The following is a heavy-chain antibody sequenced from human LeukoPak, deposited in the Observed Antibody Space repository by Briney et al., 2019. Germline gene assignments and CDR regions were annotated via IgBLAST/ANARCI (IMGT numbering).Heavy chain of an antibody. J-gene: IGHJ4*02. CDR1: GFTFSSYA. Sequence: GGSLRLSCAASGFTFSSYAMSWVRQAPGKGLEWVSAISGSGGSTYYADSVKGRFTISRDNSKNTLYLQMNSLRAEDTAVYYCAKASASSGYFPSLDYWGQGTLVTVSS. CDR3: AKASASSGYFPSLDY. CDR2: ISGSGGST. V-gene: IGHV3-23*01. D-gene: IGHD3-22*01.